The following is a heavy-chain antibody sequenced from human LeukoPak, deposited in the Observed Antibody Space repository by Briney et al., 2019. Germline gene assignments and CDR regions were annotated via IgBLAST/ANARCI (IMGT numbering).Heavy chain of an antibody. CDR2: IHQYGSKE. Sequence: GGSLRLPCTTSGFNFRAYWMGWVRQAPGKGLEWVANIHQYGSKENYLDSVKGRFTISRDNSKNTLYLQMNSLRAEDTAVYYCAKGVLLWFGELSFFDYWGQGTLVTVSS. CDR3: AKGVLLWFGELSFFDY. J-gene: IGHJ4*02. D-gene: IGHD3-10*01. V-gene: IGHV3-7*03. CDR1: GFNFRAYW.